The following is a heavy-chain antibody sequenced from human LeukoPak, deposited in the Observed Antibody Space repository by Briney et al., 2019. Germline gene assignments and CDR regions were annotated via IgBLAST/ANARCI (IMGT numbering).Heavy chain of an antibody. CDR3: ARDPTDYGDYLIDY. V-gene: IGHV3-48*03. CDR2: INSRGSTI. Sequence: GGSLRLSCAASGFTFSSYEMNWVRQALGKGLEWVSYINSRGSTIYYTDSVKGRFTISRDNAKNSLYLQMNSLRAEDTAAYYCARDPTDYGDYLIDYWGQGTLVTVSS. J-gene: IGHJ4*02. D-gene: IGHD4-17*01. CDR1: GFTFSSYE.